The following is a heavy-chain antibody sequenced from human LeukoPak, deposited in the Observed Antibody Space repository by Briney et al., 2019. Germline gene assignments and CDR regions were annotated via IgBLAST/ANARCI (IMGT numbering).Heavy chain of an antibody. Sequence: PGGSLRLSCAASGFTFSSYAMSWVRQAPGKGLEWVSAISGSGGSTYYADSVKGRFTISRDNSKNTLYLQMNSLRAEDTAVYYCAKVGGGMEDLYYGSGSYYFDYWGQGTLVTVSS. D-gene: IGHD3-10*01. CDR1: GFTFSSYA. V-gene: IGHV3-23*01. CDR3: AKVGGGMEDLYYGSGSYYFDY. J-gene: IGHJ4*02. CDR2: ISGSGGST.